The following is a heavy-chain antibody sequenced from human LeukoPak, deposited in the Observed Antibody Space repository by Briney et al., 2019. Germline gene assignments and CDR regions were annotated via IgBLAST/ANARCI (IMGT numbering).Heavy chain of an antibody. CDR2: INPSGGST. D-gene: IGHD2-21*02. V-gene: IGHV1-46*01. CDR3: ARDRISGVYCGGDCYSGILDI. Sequence: ASVKVSCKASGYTFTSYYIHWVRQAPGQGLEWMGIINPSGGSTSYAQKFQGRVTMTRDTSTSTVYMEVSSLRSEDTAVYHCARDRISGVYCGGDCYSGILDIWGQGTMVTVSS. J-gene: IGHJ3*02. CDR1: GYTFTSYY.